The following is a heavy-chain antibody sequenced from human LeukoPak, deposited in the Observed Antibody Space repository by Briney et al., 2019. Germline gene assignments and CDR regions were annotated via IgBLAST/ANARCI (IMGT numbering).Heavy chain of an antibody. J-gene: IGHJ3*02. V-gene: IGHV1-69*04. CDR2: IIPIFGIA. Sequence: ASVKVSCKASGGTFSSYAISWVRQAPGQGLEWMGRIIPIFGIANYAQKFQGRVTITADKSTSTAYMKLSSLRSEDTAVYYCAKPGRYDYVWGSYRYSDAFDIWGQGTMVTVSS. CDR1: GGTFSSYA. D-gene: IGHD3-16*02. CDR3: AKPGRYDYVWGSYRYSDAFDI.